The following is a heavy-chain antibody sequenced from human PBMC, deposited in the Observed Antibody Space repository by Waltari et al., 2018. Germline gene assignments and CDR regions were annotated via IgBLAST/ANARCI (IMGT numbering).Heavy chain of an antibody. J-gene: IGHJ5*01. CDR1: GDSISSSPYY. V-gene: IGHV4-39*01. Sequence: QLQLQESGPGLVKPSETLSLTCTVSGDSISSSPYYWGWIRQPPGEGREWIANVDYNGNIYYNPSLMSRVTISTDTSKNQFSLKLTFVTAADTAMYYCAKSRAGPVNWFDSWGQGTLVTVS. CDR3: AKSRAGPVNWFDS. CDR2: VDYNGNI. D-gene: IGHD3-10*01.